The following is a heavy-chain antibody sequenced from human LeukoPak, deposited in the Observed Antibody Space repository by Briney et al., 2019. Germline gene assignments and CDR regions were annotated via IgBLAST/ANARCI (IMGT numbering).Heavy chain of an antibody. J-gene: IGHJ4*02. D-gene: IGHD3-22*01. V-gene: IGHV4-34*01. CDR1: GGSFSGYY. CDR3: ARGGGFNYYDSSGYPPPFDY. Sequence: SETLSLTCAVYGGSFSGYYWSWIRQPPGKGPEWIGEINHSGSTNYNPSLKSRVTISVDTSKNQFSLKLSSVTAADTAVYYCARGGGFNYYDSSGYPPPFDYWGQGTLVTVSS. CDR2: INHSGST.